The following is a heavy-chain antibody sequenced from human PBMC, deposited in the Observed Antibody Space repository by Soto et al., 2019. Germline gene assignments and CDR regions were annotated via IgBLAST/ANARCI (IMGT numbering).Heavy chain of an antibody. J-gene: IGHJ6*02. CDR2: IYYSGST. CDR3: ARLDLRDYYYYYGMDV. Sequence: SETLSLTCTVSGGSISSSSYYWGWIRQPPGKGLEWIGSIYYSGSTYYNPSLKSRVTISVDTSKNQFSLKLSSVTAADTAVYYCARLDLRDYYYYYGMDVWGQGTTVTVSS. CDR1: GGSISSSSYY. V-gene: IGHV4-39*01.